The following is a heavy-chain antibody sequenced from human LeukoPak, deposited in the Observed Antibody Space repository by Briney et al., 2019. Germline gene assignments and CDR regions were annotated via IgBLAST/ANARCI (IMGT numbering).Heavy chain of an antibody. CDR1: GFTFTDYG. CDR2: IRKRGIET. J-gene: IGHJ4*02. CDR3: AREDGYCSGGNCYSYFVS. Sequence: GSLRLSCAASGFTFTDYGMSWVRQAPGEGLEWVAFIRKRGIETNYVDSVKGRFTITRDNARNSLFLQMNSLRAEDTAVYYCAREDGYCSGGNCYSYFVSWGQGTLVTVSS. V-gene: IGHV3-7*01. D-gene: IGHD2-15*01.